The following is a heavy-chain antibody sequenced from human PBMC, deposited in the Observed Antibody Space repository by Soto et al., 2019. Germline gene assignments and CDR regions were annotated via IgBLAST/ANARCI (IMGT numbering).Heavy chain of an antibody. CDR1: GGSISSYY. Sequence: GTLSLTCTVSGGSISSYYWSWIRQPARKGLEWIGRIYTSGSTNYNPSLKSRVTMSVDTYKNQFYLKLSSVTAADTAVYYCARGIGSSSWLVRWFDPWGQGTLVTV. CDR2: IYTSGST. J-gene: IGHJ5*02. V-gene: IGHV4-4*07. D-gene: IGHD6-13*01. CDR3: ARGIGSSSWLVRWFDP.